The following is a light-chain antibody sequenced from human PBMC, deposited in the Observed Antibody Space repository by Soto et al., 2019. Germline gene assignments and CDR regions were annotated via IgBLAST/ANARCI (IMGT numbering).Light chain of an antibody. CDR2: DAS. J-gene: IGKJ1*01. V-gene: IGKV3-20*01. CDR3: QQYGSSPWT. CDR1: QSVRNSL. Sequence: IAWTPSPCTVSVSREWIDLGCFMASQSVRNSLLAWYQQKPGQPPRLLIYDASTRATATPERFSGSGSGTDFTLTISRLEPEDFAVYYCQQYGSSPWTFGQGTKVDIK.